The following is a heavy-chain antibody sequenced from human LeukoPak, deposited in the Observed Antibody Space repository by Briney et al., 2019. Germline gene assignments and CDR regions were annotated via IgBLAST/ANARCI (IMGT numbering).Heavy chain of an antibody. J-gene: IGHJ4*02. Sequence: GGSLRLSCAASGFTFSSYSMNWLRQAPGKGLEWVSSISSSSSYIYYADSVKGRFTIPRDNAKNSLYLQMNSLRAEDTAVYYCARARSYSGSLNWGQGTLVTVSS. CDR3: ARARSYSGSLN. CDR1: GFTFSSYS. D-gene: IGHD1-26*01. CDR2: ISSSSSYI. V-gene: IGHV3-21*01.